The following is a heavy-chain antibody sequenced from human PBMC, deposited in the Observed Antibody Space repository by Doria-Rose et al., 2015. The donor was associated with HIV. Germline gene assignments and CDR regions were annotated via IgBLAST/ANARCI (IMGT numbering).Heavy chain of an antibody. CDR2: IYISRIT. V-gene: IGHV4-39*01. D-gene: IGHD6-25*01. CDR3: AKQAVNWFDP. J-gene: IGHJ5*02. CDR1: GGSVASGTPY. Sequence: QVQLQESGPGLVKPSETLSLTCTVSGGSVASGTPYWDWIRQTPGKGLEWIGTIYISRITYYNPSLRGRVTISCHSQKNQYPLKLISVTAADTGVYYCAKQAVNWFDPWGQGTLVTVSS.